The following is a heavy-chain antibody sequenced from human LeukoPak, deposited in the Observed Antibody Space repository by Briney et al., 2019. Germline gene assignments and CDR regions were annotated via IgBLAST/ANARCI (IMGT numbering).Heavy chain of an antibody. D-gene: IGHD2-21*02. V-gene: IGHV1-46*01. CDR2: INPSGGST. CDR1: GYTFTSYY. CDR3: ARVFAYCGGDCYLDY. Sequence: ASVTVSCTASGYTFTSYYMHWVRQAPGQGLEWMGIINPSGGSTSHAQKFQGRVTMTRDTSTSTVYMELSSLRSEDTAVYYCARVFAYCGGDCYLDYWGQGTLVTVSS. J-gene: IGHJ4*02.